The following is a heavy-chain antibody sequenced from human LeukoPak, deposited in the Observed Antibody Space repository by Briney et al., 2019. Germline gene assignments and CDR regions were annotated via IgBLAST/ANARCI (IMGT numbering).Heavy chain of an antibody. J-gene: IGHJ6*03. V-gene: IGHV5-51*01. CDR1: GYSFTSYW. CDR3: ARQGAAGKYYYYYMDV. Sequence: GESLKISCKGSGYSFTSYWIGWVRQMPGKGLEWMGIIYPGDSDTRYSPSFQGQVTISADKSLRTAYLQWSSLKASDTAMYYCARQGAAGKYYYYYMDVWGKGTTVTVSS. D-gene: IGHD6-13*01. CDR2: IYPGDSDT.